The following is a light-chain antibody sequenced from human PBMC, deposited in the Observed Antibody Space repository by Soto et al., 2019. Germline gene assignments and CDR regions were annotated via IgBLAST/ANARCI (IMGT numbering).Light chain of an antibody. CDR3: QQRGT. CDR1: QTVITY. CDR2: DAT. Sequence: EIVLTQSPATLSVSPGERATLSCRASQTVITYLAWYQQKPGQAPRLLIFDATKRVTGIPARFSGSGSGTDFTLTISSLEPEDFAVYYCQQRGTFGGGTKVDIK. J-gene: IGKJ4*01. V-gene: IGKV3-11*01.